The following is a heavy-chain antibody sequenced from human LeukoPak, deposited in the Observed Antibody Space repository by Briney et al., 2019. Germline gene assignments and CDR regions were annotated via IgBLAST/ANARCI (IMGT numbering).Heavy chain of an antibody. V-gene: IGHV3-72*01. CDR2: IRKKPNSYTT. Sequence: GGSLRLSSAASGLTFSDHFMDWVRQAPGKGLEWVGRIRKKPNSYTTEYAASVKGRFTFSRDDLRNSLYLQMNSLEAEDTGVYYCARVSATTGATDALDFWGQGTMVTVSS. CDR3: ARVSATTGATDALDF. CDR1: GLTFSDHF. D-gene: IGHD1-1*01. J-gene: IGHJ3*01.